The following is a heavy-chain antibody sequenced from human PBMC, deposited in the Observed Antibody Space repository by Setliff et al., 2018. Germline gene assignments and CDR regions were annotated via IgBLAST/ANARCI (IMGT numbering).Heavy chain of an antibody. Sequence: SETLSLTCTVSPGSISRHYWSWFRQAPGKGLEWIGYRHDNGERDYNPSLGSRVTISRDTSKSQFFLKLTSVTAADTGVYYCARMTGVAYMDVWGKGTPVTVSS. J-gene: IGHJ6*03. CDR1: PGSISRHY. D-gene: IGHD3-10*01. V-gene: IGHV4-59*08. CDR3: ARMTGVAYMDV. CDR2: RHDNGER.